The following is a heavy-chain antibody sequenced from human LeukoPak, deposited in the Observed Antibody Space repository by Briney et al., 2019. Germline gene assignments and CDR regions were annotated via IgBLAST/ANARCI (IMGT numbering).Heavy chain of an antibody. J-gene: IGHJ4*02. Sequence: GGSLRLSCAASGFTFSDYYMSWIRQAPGKGLEWVSYISSSGSTIYYADSVKGRFTISRDNAKNTLYLQMNSLRAEDAAVYFCAKAPVTSCRGAYCYPFDSWGQGTLVTVSS. CDR3: AKAPVTSCRGAYCYPFDS. CDR2: ISSSGSTI. V-gene: IGHV3-11*01. D-gene: IGHD2-21*01. CDR1: GFTFSDYY.